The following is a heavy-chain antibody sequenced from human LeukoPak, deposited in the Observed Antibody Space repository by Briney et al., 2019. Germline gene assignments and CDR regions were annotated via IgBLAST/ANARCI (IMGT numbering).Heavy chain of an antibody. J-gene: IGHJ6*03. CDR3: ARERNYYYYYMDV. CDR2: IKQDGSEK. V-gene: IGHV3-7*01. Sequence: PGGSLRLSCAASGFTFSSEWMSWVRQAPGKVLEWVANIKQDGSEKYYVDSVKGRFTISRDNAKNSLYLQMNSLRAEDTAVYYCARERNYYYYYMDVWGKGTTVTVSS. CDR1: GFTFSSEW.